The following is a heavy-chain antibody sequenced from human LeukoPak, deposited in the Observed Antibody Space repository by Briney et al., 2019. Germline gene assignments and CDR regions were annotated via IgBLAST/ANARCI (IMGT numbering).Heavy chain of an antibody. V-gene: IGHV4-61*02. J-gene: IGHJ6*03. CDR1: GGSISSGSYY. CDR2: IYTSGST. Sequence: SETLSLTCTVSGGSISSGSYYWSWIRQPAGKGLEWIGRIYTSGSTNYNPSLKSRVTISEDTSKNQFSLKLSSVTAADTAVYYCARAKFGYFYYMDVWGKGTTVTVSS. D-gene: IGHD3-10*01. CDR3: ARAKFGYFYYMDV.